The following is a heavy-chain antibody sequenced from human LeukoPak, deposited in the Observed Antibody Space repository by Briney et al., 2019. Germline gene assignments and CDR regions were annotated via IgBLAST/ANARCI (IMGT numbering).Heavy chain of an antibody. CDR2: IYYSGST. CDR3: ARVSPGCSSTSCYRPMDV. D-gene: IGHD2-2*01. J-gene: IGHJ6*04. Sequence: SQTLSLTCTVSGGSISSGSYYWSWIRQPPGKGLEWIGYIYYSGSTNYNPSLKSRVTISVDTSKNQFSLKLSSVTAADTAVYYCARVSPGCSSTSCYRPMDVWGKGTTVTVSS. V-gene: IGHV4-61*01. CDR1: GGSISSGSYY.